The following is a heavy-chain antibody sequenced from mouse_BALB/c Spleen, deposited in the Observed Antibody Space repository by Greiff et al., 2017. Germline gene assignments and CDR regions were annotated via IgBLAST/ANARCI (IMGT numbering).Heavy chain of an antibody. J-gene: IGHJ4*01. V-gene: IGHV8-8*01. D-gene: IGHD1-1*01. CDR3: ARRATYYYGSSYYAMDY. Sequence: QVTLKVSGPGILKPSQTLSLTCSFSGFSLSTSGMGVGWIRQPSGKGLEWLAHIWWDDDKYYNPSLKSQLTISKDTSRNQVFLKITSVDTADTATYYCARRATYYYGSSYYAMDYWGQGTSVTVSS. CDR1: GFSLSTSGMG. CDR2: IWWDDDK.